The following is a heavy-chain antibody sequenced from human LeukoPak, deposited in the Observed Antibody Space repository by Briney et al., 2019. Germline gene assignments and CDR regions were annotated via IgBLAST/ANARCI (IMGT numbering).Heavy chain of an antibody. CDR1: GGSISSGSYY. Sequence: PSETLSLTCTVSGGSISSGSYYWSWIRQPAGKGLEWIGRIYTSGSTNYNPSLKSRVTISVDTSKNQFSLKLSSVTAADTAVYYCARDRDYYDSSGYYSYWGQGTLVTVSS. CDR2: IYTSGST. D-gene: IGHD3-22*01. J-gene: IGHJ4*02. CDR3: ARDRDYYDSSGYYSY. V-gene: IGHV4-61*02.